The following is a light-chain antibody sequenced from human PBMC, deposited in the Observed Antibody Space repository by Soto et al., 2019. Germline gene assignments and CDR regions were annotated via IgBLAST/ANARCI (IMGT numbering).Light chain of an antibody. CDR2: GAS. CDR1: QIVSSTY. CDR3: QQYGVTPPNS. Sequence: EIVLTQSSGTLSLSPGEGATLSCRAIQIVSSTYLAWFQQKPGQAPRLLIYGASTRATGIPDRFSGSGSGTDSTLTISGLEPEDFALYYCQQYGVTPPNSFGGGTKVDIK. V-gene: IGKV3-20*01. J-gene: IGKJ4*01.